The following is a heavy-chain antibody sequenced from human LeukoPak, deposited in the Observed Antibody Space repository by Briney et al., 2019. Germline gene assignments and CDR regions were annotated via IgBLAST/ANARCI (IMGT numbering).Heavy chain of an antibody. CDR1: GGSFSGYY. V-gene: IGHV4-34*01. CDR3: ARRNYYDSSGYYFQHYFDY. CDR2: INHSGST. D-gene: IGHD3-22*01. J-gene: IGHJ4*02. Sequence: PSETLSLTCAVYGGSFSGYYWSWIRQPPGKGLEWIGEINHSGSTNYNPSLKSRVTISVDTSKSQFSLKLSSVTAADTAVYYCARRNYYDSSGYYFQHYFDYWGQGTLVTVSS.